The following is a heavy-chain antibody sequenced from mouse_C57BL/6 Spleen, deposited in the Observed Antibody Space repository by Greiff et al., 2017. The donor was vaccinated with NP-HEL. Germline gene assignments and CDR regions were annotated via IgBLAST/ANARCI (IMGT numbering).Heavy chain of an antibody. Sequence: QVQLMESGPELVKPGASVKISCKASGYAFSSSWMNWVKQRPGTGLEWIGRIYPGDGDTNYNGKFKGKATLTADKSSSTAYMQLSSLTSEDSAVYFCARSFITTVVVRYFDVWGTGTTVTVSS. CDR2: IYPGDGDT. CDR3: ARSFITTVVVRYFDV. D-gene: IGHD1-1*01. V-gene: IGHV1-82*01. J-gene: IGHJ1*03. CDR1: GYAFSSSW.